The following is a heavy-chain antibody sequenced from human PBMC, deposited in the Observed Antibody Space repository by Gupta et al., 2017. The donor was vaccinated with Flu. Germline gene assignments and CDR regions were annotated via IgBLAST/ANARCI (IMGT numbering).Heavy chain of an antibody. Sequence: QVQLVESGGGVVQPGRSLRLSCAASGFTFSSYGIHWVRQAPGKGLEWVAVISYDGSNKYYADSVKGRFTISRDNSKNTLYLQMNSLRADDTAVYYCAKDLGHYCTGSSCYPIDYWGQGTLVTVSS. CDR3: AKDLGHYCTGSSCYPIDY. CDR1: GFTFSSYG. J-gene: IGHJ4*02. CDR2: ISYDGSNK. D-gene: IGHD2-15*01. V-gene: IGHV3-30*18.